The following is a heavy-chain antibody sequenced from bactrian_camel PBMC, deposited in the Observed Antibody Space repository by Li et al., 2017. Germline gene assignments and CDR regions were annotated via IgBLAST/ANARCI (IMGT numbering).Heavy chain of an antibody. CDR3: AAYLRYYGGGPCQPGY. V-gene: IGHV3S55*01. J-gene: IGHJ6*01. CDR1: GFTFGALD. CDR2: ITTAGTT. Sequence: HVQLVESGGGSVQAGETLLLSCTLSGFTFGALDMGWYRQAPGNECDFVSRITTAGTTYYSVSVKGRFTISQDNAKNTLYLQMNRLKTEDTAVYYCAAYLRYYGGGPCQPGYWGQGTQVTVS. D-gene: IGHD2*01.